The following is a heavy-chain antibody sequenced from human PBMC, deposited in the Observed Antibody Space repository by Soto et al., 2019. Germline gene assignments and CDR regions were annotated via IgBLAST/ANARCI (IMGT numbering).Heavy chain of an antibody. J-gene: IGHJ4*02. CDR1: GFAFTVNA. CDR2: ISGSGGST. CDR3: AREHDTYYFDY. V-gene: IGHV3-23*01. D-gene: IGHD1-1*01. Sequence: PGGSLRLSCAASGFAFTVNAMSWVRQAPGKGLEWVSAISGSGGSTYYVDSVKGRFTISRDNSKNTLYVQMNSLRAEDTAVYYCAREHDTYYFDYWGQGTLVTVSS.